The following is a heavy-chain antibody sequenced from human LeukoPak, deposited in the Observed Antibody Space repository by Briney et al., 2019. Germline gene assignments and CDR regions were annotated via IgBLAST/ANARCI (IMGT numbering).Heavy chain of an antibody. CDR3: ARHAPSPHSGNHAY. J-gene: IGHJ4*02. D-gene: IGHD1-14*01. CDR2: INHSGST. Sequence: SETLSLTCALYGGSFSGYYWSWVREPPGKGLEWIGEINHSGSTNYNPSLKSRVTISVDTSKNQFSLKLNSVIAADTAVYYCARHAPSPHSGNHAYWGQGTLVAVSS. V-gene: IGHV4-34*01. CDR1: GGSFSGYY.